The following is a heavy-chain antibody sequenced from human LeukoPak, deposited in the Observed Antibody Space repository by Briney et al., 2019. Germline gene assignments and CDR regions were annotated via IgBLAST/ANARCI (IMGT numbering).Heavy chain of an antibody. CDR2: ISAYNGNT. Sequence: ASVKVSCKASGYTFTGYGISWVRQAPGQGLEWMGWISAYNGNTNYAQKLQGRVTMTTDTSTSTAYMELRSLRSDDTAVYYCARDIVVVPAAIFRYFDYWGQGTLVTVSS. V-gene: IGHV1-18*01. D-gene: IGHD2-2*02. CDR1: GYTFTGYG. CDR3: ARDIVVVPAAIFRYFDY. J-gene: IGHJ4*02.